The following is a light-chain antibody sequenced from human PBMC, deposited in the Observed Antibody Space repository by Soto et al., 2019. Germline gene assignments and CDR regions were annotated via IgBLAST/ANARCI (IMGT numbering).Light chain of an antibody. CDR1: QNISVW. V-gene: IGKV1-5*01. Sequence: DIQMTQSPSTLSASVGDGVTITCRASQNISVWLAWHQQRPGKAPKFLIYDASSLETGVPSRFSGSGSGTEFTLTIRSLQPDDFATYYCQQYDSSSPTFGQGTKLESK. J-gene: IGKJ2*01. CDR2: DAS. CDR3: QQYDSSSPT.